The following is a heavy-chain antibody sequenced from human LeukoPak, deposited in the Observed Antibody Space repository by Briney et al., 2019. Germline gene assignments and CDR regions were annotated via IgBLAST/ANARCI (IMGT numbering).Heavy chain of an antibody. CDR1: GYAFTSYD. CDR2: MNPNSGNT. Sequence: GASVKVSCKASGYAFTSYDINWVRQATGQGLEWMGYMNPNSGNTGSAQKFQGRVTMTRNTSINTAYMELSSLRSEDTAVYYCASELRHQDYWGQGTLVAVSS. J-gene: IGHJ4*02. V-gene: IGHV1-8*01. D-gene: IGHD2-15*01. CDR3: ASELRHQDY.